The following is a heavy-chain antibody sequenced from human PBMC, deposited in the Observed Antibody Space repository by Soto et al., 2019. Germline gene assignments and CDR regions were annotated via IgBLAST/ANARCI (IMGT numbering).Heavy chain of an antibody. Sequence: SETLSLTCTVSGGSISSSSYYWGWIRQPPGKGLEWIGSIYYSGSTYYNPSLKSRVTISVDTSKNQFSLKLSSVTAADTAVYYCAITQWEPSVFDYWGQGTLVTVSS. J-gene: IGHJ4*02. D-gene: IGHD1-26*01. CDR1: GGSISSSSYY. CDR2: IYYSGST. V-gene: IGHV4-39*07. CDR3: AITQWEPSVFDY.